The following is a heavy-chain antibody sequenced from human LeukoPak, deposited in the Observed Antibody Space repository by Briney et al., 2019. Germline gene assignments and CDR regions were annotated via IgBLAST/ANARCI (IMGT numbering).Heavy chain of an antibody. J-gene: IGHJ2*01. CDR2: IYSGGNT. CDR1: GFTVSSNF. CDR3: ARNHILGYWHFDL. V-gene: IGHV3-53*01. Sequence: PGGSLRLSCTVAGFTVSSNFMRWVRQAPEKGLEWVSVIYSGGNTYYADSVSGRFTISRDNSKNTVYLQMNSLRADDTAVYYCARNHILGYWHFDLWGRGTLVTVSS. D-gene: IGHD1-26*01.